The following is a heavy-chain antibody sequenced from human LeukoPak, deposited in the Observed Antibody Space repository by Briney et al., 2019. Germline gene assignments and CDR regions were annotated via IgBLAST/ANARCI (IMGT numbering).Heavy chain of an antibody. D-gene: IGHD2-15*01. CDR3: ARGVLVVVAAHYFDY. J-gene: IGHJ4*02. Sequence: SETLSLTCAVYGGSFSGYYWSWIRQPPGKGLEWIGEINHSGSTNYNPSLKSRVTISVDTSKNQFSLKLSSVTAADTAVYYCARGVLVVVAAHYFDYWGQGTLVTVSS. CDR1: GGSFSGYY. V-gene: IGHV4-34*01. CDR2: INHSGST.